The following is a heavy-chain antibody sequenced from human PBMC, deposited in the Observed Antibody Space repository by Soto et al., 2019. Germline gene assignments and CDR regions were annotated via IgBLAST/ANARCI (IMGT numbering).Heavy chain of an antibody. D-gene: IGHD6-13*01. CDR1: GGTFSSYA. CDR2: IIPIFGTA. Sequence: QVQLVQSGAEVKKPGSSVKVSCKASGGTFSSYAISWVRQAPGQGLEWMGGIIPIFGTANYAQKFQGRVTITADESTSTAYMERSSLRSEDTAVYYCARTPSIAASGIAYFDYWGQGTLVTVSS. J-gene: IGHJ4*02. V-gene: IGHV1-69*01. CDR3: ARTPSIAASGIAYFDY.